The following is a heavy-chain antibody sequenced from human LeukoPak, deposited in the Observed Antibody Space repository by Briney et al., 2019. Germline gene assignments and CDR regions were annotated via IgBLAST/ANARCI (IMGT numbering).Heavy chain of an antibody. CDR2: IIPIFGTA. CDR3: ARDSGREILTGYYNFYFDY. D-gene: IGHD3-9*01. J-gene: IGHJ4*02. V-gene: IGHV1-69*13. Sequence: SVKVSCKASGGTFNSYAISWVRRAPGQGLEWMGGIIPIFGTANYAQKFQGRVTITADESTSTAYMELSSLRSEDTAVYYCARDSGREILTGYYNFYFDYWGQGTLVTVSS. CDR1: GGTFNSYA.